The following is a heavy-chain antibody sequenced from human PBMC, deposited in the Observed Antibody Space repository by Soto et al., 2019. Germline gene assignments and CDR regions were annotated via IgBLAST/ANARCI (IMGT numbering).Heavy chain of an antibody. CDR3: TRDTFGARDY. CDR1: GFDFSSNW. Sequence: LRLSCAASGFDFSSNWMHWVRQAPGKGLVWVSRINPEETTTTYADPVKGRFTISRDNALGTLYLQMNSLRVEDTAVYYCTRDTFGARDYWGQGTLVTVSS. V-gene: IGHV3-74*01. CDR2: INPEETTT. J-gene: IGHJ4*02. D-gene: IGHD1-26*01.